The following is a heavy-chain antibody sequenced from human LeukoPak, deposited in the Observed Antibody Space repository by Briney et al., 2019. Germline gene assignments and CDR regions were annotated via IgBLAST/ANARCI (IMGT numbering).Heavy chain of an antibody. CDR1: GYTFTSYG. D-gene: IGHD3-3*01. V-gene: IGHV1-18*01. CDR2: ISAYNGNT. Sequence: ASVKVSCKASGYTFTSYGISWVRQAPGQGLEWMGWISAYNGNTNYAQKLQGRVTMTTDTSTSTAYMELRRLRSDDTAVYYCARDRGGGDLWSGYYPAARSLYYWGQGTLVTVSS. CDR3: ARDRGGGDLWSGYYPAARSLYY. J-gene: IGHJ4*02.